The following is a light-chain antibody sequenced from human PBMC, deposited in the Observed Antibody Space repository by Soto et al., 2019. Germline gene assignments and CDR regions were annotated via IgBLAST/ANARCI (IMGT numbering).Light chain of an antibody. V-gene: IGKV3-20*01. CDR2: GAS. CDR3: QQYGNSPLT. Sequence: EIVLTQSPGTLSLSPGERATLSCRASQSVSRSYLAWYQQKPGQAPRLLIYGASSRATGIPDRFSGSGSGTDFTLTISRLEPEDFAVYYCQQYGNSPLTFGQGTKVEIK. J-gene: IGKJ1*01. CDR1: QSVSRSY.